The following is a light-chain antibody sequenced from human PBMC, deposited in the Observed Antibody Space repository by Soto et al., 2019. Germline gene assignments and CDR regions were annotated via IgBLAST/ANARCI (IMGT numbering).Light chain of an antibody. Sequence: EIVLTQSPATLSLSPGERATLSCRASQSVSSYLAWYQQKPGQAPRLLIYDASNRATGIPARFSGSGSGTDFTLTISSLQSEDFAVYYCQQYHNWWTFGQGTKVDI. J-gene: IGKJ1*01. V-gene: IGKV3-11*01. CDR3: QQYHNWWT. CDR1: QSVSSY. CDR2: DAS.